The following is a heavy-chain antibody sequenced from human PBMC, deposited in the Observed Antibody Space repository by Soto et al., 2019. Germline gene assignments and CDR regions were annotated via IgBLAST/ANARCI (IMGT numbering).Heavy chain of an antibody. V-gene: IGHV3-30*18. J-gene: IGHJ6*02. CDR3: AKGLVEYVFGVQDYHYGMDV. D-gene: IGHD2-8*02. Sequence: QVQLVESGGGVVQPGRSLRLSCAASRFTFSSYGMHWVRPAPGKRLEWVAAISYDGSNKNYADSVKGRFTISRANTTNTLYLQMSGLRGEDTAVYHCAKGLVEYVFGVQDYHYGMDVWGQGTTVTVSS. CDR1: RFTFSSYG. CDR2: ISYDGSNK.